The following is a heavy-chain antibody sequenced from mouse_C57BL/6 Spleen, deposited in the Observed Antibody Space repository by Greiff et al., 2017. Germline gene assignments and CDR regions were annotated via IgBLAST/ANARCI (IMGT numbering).Heavy chain of an antibody. J-gene: IGHJ4*01. Sequence: EVQLVESGGGLVQPGGSLSLSCAASGFTFTDYYMSWVRQPPGKALEWLGFISNKANGYTTEYNASVKGRFTISRDTSQSILYLHMNALRAEDSATYYCARYALGLAMDYWGQGTSVTVSS. CDR2: ISNKANGYTT. CDR1: GFTFTDYY. CDR3: ARYALGLAMDY. D-gene: IGHD4-1*01. V-gene: IGHV7-3*01.